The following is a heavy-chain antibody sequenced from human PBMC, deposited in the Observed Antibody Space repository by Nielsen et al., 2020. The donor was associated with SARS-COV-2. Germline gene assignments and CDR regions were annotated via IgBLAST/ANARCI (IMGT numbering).Heavy chain of an antibody. J-gene: IGHJ1*01. V-gene: IGHV3-23*01. CDR3: AKMSPPGIAVGTAEYFQH. CDR1: GSTFGSYA. D-gene: IGHD6-19*01. Sequence: GRSLTPSCTPSGSTFGSYAMSWVRQPQGKGLGWVSAISGSGGRTYYADSVKGRFTISRDKSKNTLYVLMTSLRAEDTAVYYCAKMSPPGIAVGTAEYFQHWGQGTLVTVSS. CDR2: ISGSGGRT.